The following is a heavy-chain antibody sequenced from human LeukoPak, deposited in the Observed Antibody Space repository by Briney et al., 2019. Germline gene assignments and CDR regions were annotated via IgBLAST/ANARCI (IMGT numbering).Heavy chain of an antibody. CDR3: ARAQLWFRSDAFDI. CDR2: IYPGDSDT. J-gene: IGHJ3*02. V-gene: IGHV5-51*01. CDR1: GYSFSNEW. D-gene: IGHD5-18*01. Sequence: GESLKISCKGSGYSFSNEWIGWVRQMPGKGLEWMGIIYPGDSDTRYSPSFQGQVTISADKSISTAYLQWSSLKASDTAMYYCARAQLWFRSDAFDIWGQGTMVTVSS.